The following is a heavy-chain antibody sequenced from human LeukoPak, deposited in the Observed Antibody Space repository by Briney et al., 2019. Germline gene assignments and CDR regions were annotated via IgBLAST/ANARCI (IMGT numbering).Heavy chain of an antibody. D-gene: IGHD2-2*01. CDR1: GFTFSNYW. CDR3: ARDLSLSMPGGFDY. CDR2: MQKDGSEK. J-gene: IGHJ4*02. Sequence: GGSLRLSCAASGFTFSNYWMTWVRQAPGKGPEWVANMQKDGSEKYYVDSVKGRFTISRDNAKNSLYLQMNSLRAEDTAVYYCARDLSLSMPGGFDYWGQGTLVTVSS. V-gene: IGHV3-7*01.